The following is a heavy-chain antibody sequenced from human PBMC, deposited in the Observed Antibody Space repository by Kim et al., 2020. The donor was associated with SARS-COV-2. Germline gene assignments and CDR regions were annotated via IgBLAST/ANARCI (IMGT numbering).Heavy chain of an antibody. CDR2: IYSGGST. V-gene: IGHV3-53*04. J-gene: IGHJ6*02. CDR3: ARAGRGDYPNYYYGMDV. D-gene: IGHD2-21*02. Sequence: GGSLRLSCAASGFTVSSNYMSWVRQAPGKGLEWVSVIYSGGSTYYADSVKGRFTISRHNSKNTLYLQMNSLRAEDTAVYYCARAGRGDYPNYYYGMDVWGQGTTVTVSS. CDR1: GFTVSSNY.